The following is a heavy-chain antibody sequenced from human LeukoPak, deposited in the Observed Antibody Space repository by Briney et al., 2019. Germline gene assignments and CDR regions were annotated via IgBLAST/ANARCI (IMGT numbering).Heavy chain of an antibody. D-gene: IGHD1-26*01. J-gene: IGHJ3*01. CDR3: ARDPGLLGSYSGDAFDV. CDR2: ISSSSSTK. CDR1: GFTFSSYS. V-gene: IGHV3-48*04. Sequence: HPGGSLRLSCAASGFTFSSYSMNWVRQAPGKGREWVSHISSSSSTKYYAASVEGRFTISRDNAKNSLYLQMNSLRGADTAVYYCARDPGLLGSYSGDAFDVWGQGTMVTVSS.